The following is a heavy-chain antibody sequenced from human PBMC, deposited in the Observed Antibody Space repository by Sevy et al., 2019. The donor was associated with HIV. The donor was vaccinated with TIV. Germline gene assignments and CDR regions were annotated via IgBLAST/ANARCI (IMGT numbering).Heavy chain of an antibody. CDR3: AKVRRPAALPWFDP. CDR1: GFTFSGYA. D-gene: IGHD2-2*01. CDR2: ISVSGVST. Sequence: GGSLRLSCAASGFTFSGYAMSWVRQAPGKGLEWVSAISVSGVSTYYADSVKGRFTISRDNSKNTMYLQMNSLRAEDTAVYYCAKVRRPAALPWFDPWGQGTLVTVSS. V-gene: IGHV3-23*01. J-gene: IGHJ5*02.